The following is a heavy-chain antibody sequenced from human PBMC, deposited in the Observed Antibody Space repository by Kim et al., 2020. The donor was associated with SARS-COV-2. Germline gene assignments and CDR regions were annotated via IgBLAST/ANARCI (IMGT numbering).Heavy chain of an antibody. CDR2: ISFDGNNQ. CDR3: ARVRGLFIFDY. Sequence: GGSLRLACAASGFTFSNSAMHWVRQAPGKGLEWVSLISFDGNNQNYADSVKGRFTISRDNSKNTLYLHMNSLRAEDTAVYYCARVRGLFIFDYWGQGTLVTVSS. V-gene: IGHV3-30*04. CDR1: GFTFSNSA. D-gene: IGHD2-21*01. J-gene: IGHJ4*02.